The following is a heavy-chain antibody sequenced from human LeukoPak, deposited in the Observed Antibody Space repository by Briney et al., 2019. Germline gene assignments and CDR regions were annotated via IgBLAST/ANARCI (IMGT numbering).Heavy chain of an antibody. CDR1: GLTVSVNY. CDR2: ISGSAHKI. V-gene: IGHV3-23*01. J-gene: IGHJ4*02. Sequence: GGSLRLSCAVSGLTVSVNYMTWVRQAPEKGLDWVSVISGSAHKIRYADSVKGRFTISRDNSENTVYLQMNNLRAEDTALYYCAGRPTGYSSGYVYWGQGALVTVSS. CDR3: AGRPTGYSSGYVY. D-gene: IGHD5-18*01.